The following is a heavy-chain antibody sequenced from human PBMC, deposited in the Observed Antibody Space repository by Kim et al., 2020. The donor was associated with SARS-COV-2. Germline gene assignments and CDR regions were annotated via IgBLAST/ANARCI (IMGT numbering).Heavy chain of an antibody. Sequence: KGRFTISKDNAKNSLYLKMSSLRAEDTAVYYCARSGLSGYYQVWYYGRDVWGQGTTVTVSS. D-gene: IGHD3-22*01. V-gene: IGHV3-11*01. J-gene: IGHJ6*02. CDR3: ARSGLSGYYQVWYYGRDV.